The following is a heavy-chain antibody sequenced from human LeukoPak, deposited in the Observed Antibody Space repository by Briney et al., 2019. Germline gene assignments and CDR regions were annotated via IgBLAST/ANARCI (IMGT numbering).Heavy chain of an antibody. Sequence: SENLSLKGAVYGCSLCGYYWSWHRQPPGKGLEWITGINHSSSTYNNPPLKRRVTLSVDMSGNQFSLKLTSVTGADTAMYYCVLGDYWGQGALVTVSS. J-gene: IGHJ4*02. D-gene: IGHD3-16*01. CDR1: GCSLCGYY. V-gene: IGHV4-34*01. CDR2: INHSSST. CDR3: VLGDY.